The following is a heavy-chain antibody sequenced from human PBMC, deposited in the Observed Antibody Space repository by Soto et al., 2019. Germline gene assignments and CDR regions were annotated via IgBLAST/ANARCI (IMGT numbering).Heavy chain of an antibody. CDR3: AKDRSYYYDSSGYTDAFDI. J-gene: IGHJ3*02. Sequence: GGSLRLSCAASGFTFSSYAMSWVRQAPGKGLEWVSAISGSGGSTYYADSVKGRFTISRDNSKNTLYLQMNSLRAEDTAVYYCAKDRSYYYDSSGYTDAFDIWRQGTMVTVSS. CDR2: ISGSGGST. V-gene: IGHV3-23*01. D-gene: IGHD3-22*01. CDR1: GFTFSSYA.